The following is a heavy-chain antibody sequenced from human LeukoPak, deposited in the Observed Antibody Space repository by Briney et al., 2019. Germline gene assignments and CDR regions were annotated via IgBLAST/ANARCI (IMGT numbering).Heavy chain of an antibody. Sequence: GGSLRLSCAASGFTFSSYAMSWVRQAPGKGLKWVSGISGSGGSTYYADSVQGRFTISRDNSKNTLYLQMNSLRAEDTAVYYCAKDPNLNDAVDYFDYWGQGTLVTVSS. CDR2: ISGSGGST. V-gene: IGHV3-23*01. D-gene: IGHD1-1*01. CDR1: GFTFSSYA. CDR3: AKDPNLNDAVDYFDY. J-gene: IGHJ4*02.